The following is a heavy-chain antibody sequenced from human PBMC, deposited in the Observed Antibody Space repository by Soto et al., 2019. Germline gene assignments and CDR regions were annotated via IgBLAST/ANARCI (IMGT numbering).Heavy chain of an antibody. CDR2: ISGSGGST. CDR1: GFTFSDYS. Sequence: GGSLRLSWATSGFTFSDYSMNWVRQAPGKGLEWVSSISGSGGSTYYADSVKGRFTISRDNSKNTLYLQMNSLRAEDTAVYYRAKDRFWPSFDYWGQGTLVTVSS. J-gene: IGHJ4*02. D-gene: IGHD3-3*01. V-gene: IGHV3-23*01. CDR3: AKDRFWPSFDY.